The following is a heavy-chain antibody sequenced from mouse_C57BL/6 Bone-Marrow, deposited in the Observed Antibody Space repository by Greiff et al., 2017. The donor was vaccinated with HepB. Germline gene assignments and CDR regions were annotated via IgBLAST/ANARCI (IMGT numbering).Heavy chain of an antibody. J-gene: IGHJ4*01. CDR3: ARRDYDYPYAMDY. CDR1: GFSLTSYA. D-gene: IGHD2-4*01. V-gene: IGHV2-9-1*01. Sequence: QAQLKESGPGLVAPSQSLSITCTVSGFSLTSYAISWVRQPPGKGLEWLGVIWTGGGTNYNSALKSRLSISKDNSKSQVFLKMNSLQTDYTARYYCARRDYDYPYAMDYWGQGTSVTVSS. CDR2: IWTGGGT.